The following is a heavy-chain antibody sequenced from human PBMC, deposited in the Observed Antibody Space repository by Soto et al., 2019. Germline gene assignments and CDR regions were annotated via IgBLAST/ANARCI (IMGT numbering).Heavy chain of an antibody. J-gene: IGHJ3*02. CDR3: ARDRWAKLRTVTSAFDI. CDR2: INAGNGNT. V-gene: IGHV1-3*01. D-gene: IGHD4-4*01. CDR1: GYTFTSSA. Sequence: QVQLVQSGAEVKKPGASVKVSCKASGYTFTSSAMHWVRQAPGQRLEWMGWINAGNGNTKYSQKFQDRVTITRDTSASTAYMELSSLRSSDTAVYYCARDRWAKLRTVTSAFDIWGQGTMVTVSS.